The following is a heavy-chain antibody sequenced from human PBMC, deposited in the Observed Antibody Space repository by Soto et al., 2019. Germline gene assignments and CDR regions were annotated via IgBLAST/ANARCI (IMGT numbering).Heavy chain of an antibody. D-gene: IGHD2-15*01. CDR3: ARSVVKADYYYYGVDV. Sequence: KVSCKASGGTFSSYAISWVRQAPGQGLEWMGGIIPIFGTANYAQKFQGRVTITADKSTSTAYMELSSLRSEDTAVYYCARSVVKADYYYYGVDVWGQGTAVTAP. V-gene: IGHV1-69*06. CDR1: GGTFSSYA. J-gene: IGHJ6*02. CDR2: IIPIFGTA.